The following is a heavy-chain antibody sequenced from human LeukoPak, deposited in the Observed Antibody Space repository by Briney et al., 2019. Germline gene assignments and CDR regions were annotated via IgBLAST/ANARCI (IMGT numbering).Heavy chain of an antibody. D-gene: IGHD3-3*01. CDR3: ARGVLGVVFY. V-gene: IGHV4-39*07. CDR2: IYYSGST. Sequence: SSETLSLTCTVSGGSISSSSYYWGWIRQPPGKGLEWIGSIYYSGSTYYNPSLKSRVTISVATSKNQFSLKLSSVTAADTAVYYCARGVLGVVFYWGQGTLVTVSS. CDR1: GGSISSSSYY. J-gene: IGHJ4*02.